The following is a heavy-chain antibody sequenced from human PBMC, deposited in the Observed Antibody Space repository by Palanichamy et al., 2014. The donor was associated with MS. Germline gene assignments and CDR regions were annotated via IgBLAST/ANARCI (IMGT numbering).Heavy chain of an antibody. V-gene: IGHV1-46*01. CDR1: GYTFANHY. CDR3: ARVYSQWTALNWFDP. Sequence: QVQLEQSGAEVKKPGASVNVSCRASGYTFANHYVHWVRQAPGQGLEWMGLINPTGGSTSYAQKFQGRVSMTRDTSTSTVYMELRGLRSEDAAVYFCARVYSQWTALNWFDPWGQGTLVAVSS. D-gene: IGHD2-8*01. J-gene: IGHJ5*02. CDR2: INPTGGST.